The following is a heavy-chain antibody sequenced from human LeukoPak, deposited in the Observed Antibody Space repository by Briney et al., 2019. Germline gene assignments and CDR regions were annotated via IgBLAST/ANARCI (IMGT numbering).Heavy chain of an antibody. V-gene: IGHV4-39*07. D-gene: IGHD3-9*01. J-gene: IGHJ6*03. CDR3: ARDQGYYNILTEYVPISYMDV. CDR1: GGSISTTTNS. CDR2: IYYGGSP. Sequence: SETLSLTCNVSGGSISTTTNSWGWAWIRQRPTKGLEWIGSIYYGGSPYYTSSLKSRVTISVDTSKNQFSLKLSSVTAADTAVYYCARDQGYYNILTEYVPISYMDVWGKGTTVTVSS.